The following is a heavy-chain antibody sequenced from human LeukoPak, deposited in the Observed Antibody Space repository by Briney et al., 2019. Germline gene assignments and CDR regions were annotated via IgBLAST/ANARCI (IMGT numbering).Heavy chain of an antibody. D-gene: IGHD3/OR15-3a*01. CDR1: GGSISSGGYY. CDR2: IYHSGST. J-gene: IGHJ3*02. V-gene: IGHV4-30-2*01. Sequence: PSETLSLTCTVSGGSISSGGYYWSWIRQPPGKGLEWIGYIYHSGSTYYNPSLKSRVTISVDRSKNQFSLKLSSVTAADTAVYYCARVPGLYAFDIWGQGTMVTVSS. CDR3: ARVPGLYAFDI.